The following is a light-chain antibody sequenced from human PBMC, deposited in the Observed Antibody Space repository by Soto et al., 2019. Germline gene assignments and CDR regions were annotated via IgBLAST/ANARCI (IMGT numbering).Light chain of an antibody. V-gene: IGKV1-12*01. CDR2: AAS. J-gene: IGKJ1*01. CDR3: QQANSFPLT. CDR1: QAISSW. Sequence: DIQMTQSPSSVSASVGARVTITCRASQAISSWLAWYQQKPGKAPKLLIYAASSLQSGVRSRFSSSGSGTDFTLTISSLQPEDFATYYCQQANSFPLTFGQGTMVEIK.